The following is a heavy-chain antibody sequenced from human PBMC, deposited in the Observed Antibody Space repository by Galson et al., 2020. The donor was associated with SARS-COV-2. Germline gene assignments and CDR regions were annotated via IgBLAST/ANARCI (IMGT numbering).Heavy chain of an antibody. CDR3: ATGPPYCSGGSCYWFDP. Sequence: ASVKVSCKVSGYTLTELSMHWVRQAPGKGLEWMGGFDPEDGETIYPQKFQGRVTMTEDTSTDTAYMELSSLRSEDTAVYYCATGPPYCSGGSCYWFDPWGQGTLVTVSS. V-gene: IGHV1-24*01. D-gene: IGHD2-15*01. CDR2: FDPEDGET. J-gene: IGHJ5*02. CDR1: GYTLTELS.